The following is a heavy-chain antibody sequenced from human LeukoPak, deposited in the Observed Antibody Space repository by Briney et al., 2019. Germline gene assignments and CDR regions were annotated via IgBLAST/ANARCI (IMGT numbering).Heavy chain of an antibody. J-gene: IGHJ4*02. CDR3: XXXXXXCSSTSCSPAPFDY. V-gene: IGHV3-21*01. CDR2: ISSSSSYI. Sequence: GGSLRLSCAASGFTFSSYSMNWVRQAPGKGLEWVSSISSSSSYIYYADSVKGRFTISRDNAKNSLYLQMNSLRAEDTAVYYXXXXXXXCSSTSCSPAPFDYWGQGTLVTVSS. D-gene: IGHD2-2*01. CDR1: GFTFSSYS.